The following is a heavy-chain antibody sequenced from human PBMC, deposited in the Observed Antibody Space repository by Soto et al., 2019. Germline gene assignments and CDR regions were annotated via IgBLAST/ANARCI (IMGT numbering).Heavy chain of an antibody. D-gene: IGHD3-9*01. V-gene: IGHV4-59*01. CDR2: IYYSGST. CDR1: GGSPSTFY. Sequence: SETLSLTCTVSGGSPSTFYWSWIRQPPGKGLEWIGYIYYSGSTNYNPSLKSRVTISVDTSKNQFSLRLSSVTAADTAVYYCARGSYDILTGYHYYYYMDVWGKGTTVTVSS. J-gene: IGHJ6*03. CDR3: ARGSYDILTGYHYYYYMDV.